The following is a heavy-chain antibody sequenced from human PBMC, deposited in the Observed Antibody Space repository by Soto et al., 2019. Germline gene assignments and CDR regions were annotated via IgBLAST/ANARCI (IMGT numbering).Heavy chain of an antibody. CDR1: GFTFSSYG. CDR2: IWYDGSNK. CDR3: ARELAAASNYYYYGMDV. D-gene: IGHD6-13*01. J-gene: IGHJ6*02. Sequence: GXSLRLSCAASGFTFSSYGMHWFRQAPVNGLEWVAVIWYDGSNKYYADSVKGRFTISRDNSKNTLYLQMNSLRAEDTAVYYCARELAAASNYYYYGMDVWGQGTTVTV. V-gene: IGHV3-33*01.